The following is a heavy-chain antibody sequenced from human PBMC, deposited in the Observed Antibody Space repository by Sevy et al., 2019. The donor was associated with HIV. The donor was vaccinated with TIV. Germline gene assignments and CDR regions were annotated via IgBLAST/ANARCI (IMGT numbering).Heavy chain of an antibody. CDR3: AKVLPRSSSWYYYYYGMDV. J-gene: IGHJ6*02. CDR1: GFTFSSYG. CDR2: ISYDGSNK. D-gene: IGHD6-13*01. Sequence: GGSLRLSCAASGFTFSSYGMHWVRQAPGKGLEWVAVISYDGSNKYYADSVKGRVTISRDNSKNTLYLQMNSLRAEDTAVYYCAKVLPRSSSWYYYYYGMDVWGQGTTVTVSS. V-gene: IGHV3-30*18.